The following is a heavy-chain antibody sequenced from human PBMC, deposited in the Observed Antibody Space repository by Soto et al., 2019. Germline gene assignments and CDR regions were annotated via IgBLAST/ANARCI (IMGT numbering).Heavy chain of an antibody. J-gene: IGHJ4*02. CDR3: ARAVAVPADFDY. Sequence: ASVTVSCKASVGTFSSYAMHWVRQAPGQRLEWMGWINAGNGNTKYSQKFQGRVTITRDTSASTAYMELSSLRSEDTAVYYCARAVAVPADFDYWGQGTLVTVSS. CDR1: VGTFSSYA. CDR2: INAGNGNT. V-gene: IGHV1-3*01. D-gene: IGHD6-19*01.